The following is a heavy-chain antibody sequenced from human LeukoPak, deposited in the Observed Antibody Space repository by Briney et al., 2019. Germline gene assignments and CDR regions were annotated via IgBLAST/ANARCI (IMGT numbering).Heavy chain of an antibody. CDR1: GYTFTSYG. D-gene: IGHD2-21*02. V-gene: IGHV1-18*01. CDR3: ARDLAVVTAFGQHAFDI. J-gene: IGHJ3*02. CDR2: ISAYNGDT. Sequence: ASVKVSCKASGYTFTSYGINWVRQAPGQGLEWMGWISAYNGDTNYAQKLQGRVTMTTDISTSIVYMELRSLRSDDTAVYYCARDLAVVTAFGQHAFDIWGQGTMVTVSS.